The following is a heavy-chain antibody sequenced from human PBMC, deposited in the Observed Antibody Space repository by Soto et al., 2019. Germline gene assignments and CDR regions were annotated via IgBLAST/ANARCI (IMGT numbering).Heavy chain of an antibody. J-gene: IGHJ6*02. D-gene: IGHD5-12*01. CDR2: ISAYNGNT. V-gene: IGHV1-18*04. CDR1: GYTFTSYG. CDR3: ARDRGGYDRYYYYGMDV. Sequence: QVQLVQSGAEVKKPGASVKVSCKASGYTFTSYGISWVRQAPGQGREWMGWISAYNGNTNYAQKLQGRVTMTTDTSTSTAYMELRSLRSDDTAVYYCARDRGGYDRYYYYGMDVWGQGTTVTVSS.